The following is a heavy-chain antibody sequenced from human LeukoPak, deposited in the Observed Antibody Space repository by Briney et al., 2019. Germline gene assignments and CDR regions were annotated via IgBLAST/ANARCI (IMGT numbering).Heavy chain of an antibody. D-gene: IGHD3-16*01. CDR1: GFTFSNYW. CDR2: IKEDGSVK. J-gene: IGHJ4*02. V-gene: IGHV3-7*03. CDR3: ARGRRDSEYVGGLGY. Sequence: GGSLRLSCEASGFTFSNYWMSWVRQAPGKGLEWLANIKEDGSVKYYVDSVKGRFTISRDNAKNLLFLQMNSLRAEDTAVYSCARGRRDSEYVGGLGYWGQGILVTVSS.